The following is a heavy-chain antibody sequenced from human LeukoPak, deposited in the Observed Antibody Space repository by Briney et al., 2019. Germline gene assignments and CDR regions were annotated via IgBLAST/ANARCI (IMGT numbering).Heavy chain of an antibody. V-gene: IGHV1-46*01. CDR3: ARDLWGGGAFDI. CDR2: INPSGGST. D-gene: IGHD3-16*01. Sequence: ASVKVSCKASGYTFTYYYIHWVRQAPGQGLEWMGIINPSGGSTSYAQKFQGRVTMTRDTSTSTVYMELSSLRSEDTAVYYCARDLWGGGAFDIWGQGTMVTVSS. CDR1: GYTFTYYY. J-gene: IGHJ3*02.